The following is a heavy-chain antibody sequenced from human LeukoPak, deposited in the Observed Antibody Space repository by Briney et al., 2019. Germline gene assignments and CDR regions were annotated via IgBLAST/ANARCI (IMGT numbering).Heavy chain of an antibody. CDR1: GDSISNYY. D-gene: IGHD3-10*01. CDR2: IYTSGST. CDR3: ARGAASGDLDY. Sequence: PSETLSLTCTVSGDSISNYYWSWIRQPAGKGLEWIGRIYTSGSTYYNPSLKSRVTISVDRSKNQFSLKLSSVTAADTAVYYCARGAASGDLDYWGQGTLVTVSS. V-gene: IGHV4-4*07. J-gene: IGHJ4*02.